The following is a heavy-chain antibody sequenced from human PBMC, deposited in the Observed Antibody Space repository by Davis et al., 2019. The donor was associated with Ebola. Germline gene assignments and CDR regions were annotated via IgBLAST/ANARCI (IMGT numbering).Heavy chain of an antibody. D-gene: IGHD1-14*01. CDR2: IYHSGSA. Sequence: MPSETLSLTCTVSGDSISRGGYCWSWIRQPPGKGLEWIGHIYHSGSAYYNPSLQSRVIMSVDRPNNQFSLKLTSVTAADTAVYYCARSAPGWFDPWGQGTPVTVSS. CDR1: GDSISRGGYC. CDR3: ARSAPGWFDP. J-gene: IGHJ5*02. V-gene: IGHV4-30-2*01.